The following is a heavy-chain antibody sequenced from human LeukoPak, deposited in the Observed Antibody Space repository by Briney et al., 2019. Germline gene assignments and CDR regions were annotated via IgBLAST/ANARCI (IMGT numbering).Heavy chain of an antibody. D-gene: IGHD6-25*01. V-gene: IGHV4-38-2*02. CDR2: IYHSGST. CDR1: GYSISSGYY. Sequence: PSETLSLTCTVSGYSISSGYYWVWMRQPPGKGLQWVGSIYHSGSTYYNPSLKSRVTISADTSKNQFSLKLSSVTAADTAVYYCARQVGMTAAAVHDPWGQGTLVAVSS. CDR3: ARQVGMTAAAVHDP. J-gene: IGHJ5*02.